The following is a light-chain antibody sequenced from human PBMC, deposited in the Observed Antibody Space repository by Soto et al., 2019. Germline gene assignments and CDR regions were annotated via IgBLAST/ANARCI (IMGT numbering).Light chain of an antibody. CDR2: HAS. J-gene: IGKJ1*01. CDR1: QSFSSTY. CDR3: QQYASSPT. V-gene: IGKV3D-20*01. Sequence: EIVLTQSPATLSLSPGERATLSCGASQSFSSTYLAWYQQKPGLAPRLLIYHASNRATGIPDRFSGSGSGTDFTLTISRLEPEDFAAYYCQQYASSPTFGQGTKVEIK.